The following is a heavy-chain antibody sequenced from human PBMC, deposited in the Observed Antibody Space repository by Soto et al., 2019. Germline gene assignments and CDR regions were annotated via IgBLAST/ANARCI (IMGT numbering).Heavy chain of an antibody. D-gene: IGHD1-26*01. V-gene: IGHV3-73*02. CDR3: TRPPSGSYGDDSAY. CDR2: IRDKANNDAT. CDR1: GFSLSGSA. Sequence: QLVETGGGLFQPGGSLKLSCSGSGFSLSGSAIHWVRQASGQGLEWLGRIRDKANNDATAYAAPVQGRFTISSDESQNVVFLQMNSLKPEDTAIYYCTRPPSGSYGDDSAYWGQGTQVSVS. J-gene: IGHJ4*02.